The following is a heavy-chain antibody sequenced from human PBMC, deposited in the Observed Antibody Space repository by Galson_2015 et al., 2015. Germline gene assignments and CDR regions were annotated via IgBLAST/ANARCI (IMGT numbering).Heavy chain of an antibody. CDR2: ISFDGSNK. D-gene: IGHD2/OR15-2a*01. V-gene: IGHV3-30*01. CDR1: GFTFRRYA. Sequence: SLRLSCAASGFTFRRYAMYWVRQAPGKGLEWVAVISFDGSNKYSGDSVKGRFTISRDNSKNILYLQMDSLRPEDTAVYYCARDFLYCADNSTRPRYTYSYMEIWGKGTTVTVSS. J-gene: IGHJ6*03. CDR3: ARDFLYCADNSTRPRYTYSYMEI.